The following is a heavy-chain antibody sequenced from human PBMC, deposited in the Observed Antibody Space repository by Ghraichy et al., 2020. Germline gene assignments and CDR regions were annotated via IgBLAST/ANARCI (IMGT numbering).Heavy chain of an antibody. CDR2: INPNSGGT. J-gene: IGHJ4*02. CDR1: GYTFTGYY. D-gene: IGHD2-15*01. CDR3: ARELVVAATPPTDY. Sequence: ASVKVSCKASGYTFTGYYMHWVRQAPGQGLEWMGWINPNSGGTNYAQKFQGRVTMTRDTSISTAYMELSRLRSDDTAVYYCARELVVAATPPTDYWGQGTLVTVSS. V-gene: IGHV1-2*02.